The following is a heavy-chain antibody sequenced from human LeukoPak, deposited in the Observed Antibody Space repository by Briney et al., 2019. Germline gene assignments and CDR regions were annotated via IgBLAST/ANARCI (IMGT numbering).Heavy chain of an antibody. D-gene: IGHD2-15*01. CDR2: ISGSGGST. V-gene: IGHV3-23*01. CDR3: AQQVGYCSSGNCCFTY. J-gene: IGHJ1*01. Sequence: GGSLRLSCAASGFTFSSYAMSWVRQAPGKGLEWVSSISGSGGSTYHADSVKGRFTVSRDNSKNTLYLQMNSLRAEDAAVYYCAQQVGYCSSGNCCFTYWGQGTLVTVSS. CDR1: GFTFSSYA.